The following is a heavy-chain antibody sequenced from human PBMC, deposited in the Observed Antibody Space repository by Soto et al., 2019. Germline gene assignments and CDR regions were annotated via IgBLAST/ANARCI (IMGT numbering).Heavy chain of an antibody. V-gene: IGHV1-18*01. CDR1: GYTFSNYG. J-gene: IGHJ6*02. CDR2: ISAYNGNT. CDR3: ASSFTSSQWRYGMDV. D-gene: IGHD2-2*01. Sequence: QVQLVQSGAEVKKPGASVKVSCKPSGYTFSNYGFSWVRQAPGQRLAWMGWISAYNGNTNYAQKVQGRVTMTTDTSTGTAYMELRSLRSDDTAVYYCASSFTSSQWRYGMDVWGQGTTVTVSS.